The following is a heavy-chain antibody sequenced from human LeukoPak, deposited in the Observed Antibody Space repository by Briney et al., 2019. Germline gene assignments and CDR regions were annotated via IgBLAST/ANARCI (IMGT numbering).Heavy chain of an antibody. D-gene: IGHD3-10*01. CDR1: GFTFSSYS. J-gene: IGHJ4*02. CDR2: INTDGSST. CDR3: AREEVRGQGVFDY. Sequence: GGSLRLSCAASGFTFSSYSMNWVRQAPGKGLVWVSRINTDGSSTSYADSVKGRFTISRDNAKNTLYLQMNSLRAEDTAVYYCAREEVRGQGVFDYWGQGTLVTVSS. V-gene: IGHV3-74*01.